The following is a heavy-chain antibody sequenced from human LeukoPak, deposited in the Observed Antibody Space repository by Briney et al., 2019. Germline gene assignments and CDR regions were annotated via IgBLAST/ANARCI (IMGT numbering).Heavy chain of an antibody. V-gene: IGHV1-2*02. Sequence: GASVKVSCKASGYTFTGYYMHWVRQAPGQGLEWMGWINPNSGGTNYAQKFQGRATMTRDTSISTAYMELSRLRSDDTAVYYCARRFGSSDAFDIWGQGTMVTVSS. D-gene: IGHD3-10*01. CDR2: INPNSGGT. J-gene: IGHJ3*02. CDR1: GYTFTGYY. CDR3: ARRFGSSDAFDI.